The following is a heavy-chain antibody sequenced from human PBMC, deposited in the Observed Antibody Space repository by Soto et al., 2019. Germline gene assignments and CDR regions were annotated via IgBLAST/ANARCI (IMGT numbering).Heavy chain of an antibody. CDR3: ARRYSSRWHFDY. D-gene: IGHD6-13*01. J-gene: IGHJ4*02. CDR2: INPSGGST. CDR1: GYTFTNYY. Sequence: ASVKVSCKASGYTFTNYYVHWVRQAPAQGLEWMGMINPSGGSTNYAQKFQGRVTMTRDTSTSTVYMEPSSLRSEDTAVYYCARRYSSRWHFDYWGQGTLVTVSS. V-gene: IGHV1-46*03.